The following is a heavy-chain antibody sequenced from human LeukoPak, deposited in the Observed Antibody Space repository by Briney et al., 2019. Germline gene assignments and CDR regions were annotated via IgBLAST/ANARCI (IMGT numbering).Heavy chain of an antibody. CDR2: ITLSVDMS. V-gene: IGHV3-23*01. CDR1: GFSFSIHG. Sequence: GRSLRPSCAASGFSFSIHGISWVRQAPGKGLEWVSAITLSVDMSLYADSVKGRCTMSRHNSKNTLYLQMNSQRAEDTALYYCAKHKHDSGGYSGGFDDWGQGTLVTVSS. D-gene: IGHD3-22*01. CDR3: AKHKHDSGGYSGGFDD. J-gene: IGHJ4*02.